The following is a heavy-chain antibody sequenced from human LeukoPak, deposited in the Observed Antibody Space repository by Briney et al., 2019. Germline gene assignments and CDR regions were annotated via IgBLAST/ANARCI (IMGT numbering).Heavy chain of an antibody. V-gene: IGHV4-59*01. CDR3: ARGFNFDGSGFSL. J-gene: IGHJ4*02. CDR1: GGSISSYY. CDR2: INYSGST. Sequence: SETLSLPSSASGGSISSYYWSWFRRPPGRGLEWIGSINYSGSTNYNASFRSRVSISVDAAKNQFSLRLSSVTAADTALYYCARGFNFDGSGFSLWGRGTLVTASS. D-gene: IGHD3-22*01.